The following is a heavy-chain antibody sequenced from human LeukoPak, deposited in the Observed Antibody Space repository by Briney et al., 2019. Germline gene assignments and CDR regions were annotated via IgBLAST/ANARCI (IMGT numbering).Heavy chain of an antibody. CDR1: GGSFSGYY. V-gene: IGHV4-34*01. CDR3: ARAGLLVRGVTLRYFDL. J-gene: IGHJ2*01. D-gene: IGHD3-10*01. CDR2: INHSGST. Sequence: SETLSLTCAVYGGSFSGYYWSWLRQPPGKGLEWIGEINHSGSTNYNPSLKSRVTISVDTSKNQFSLKLSSVTAADTAVYYCARAGLLVRGVTLRYFDLWGHGTLVTVSS.